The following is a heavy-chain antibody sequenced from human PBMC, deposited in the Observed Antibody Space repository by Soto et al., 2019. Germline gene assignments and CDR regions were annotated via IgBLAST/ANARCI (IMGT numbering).Heavy chain of an antibody. CDR2: IYYSGST. CDR1: GGSISSSSHY. V-gene: IGHV4-39*01. J-gene: IGHJ6*03. CDR3: ARIYYYYYMDV. Sequence: SETLSLTCTVSGGSISSSSHYWGWIRQPPGKGLEWIGSIYYSGSTYYNPSLKSRVTISVDTSKNQFSLKLSSVTAADTAVYYCARIYYYYYMDVWGKGTTVTVSS.